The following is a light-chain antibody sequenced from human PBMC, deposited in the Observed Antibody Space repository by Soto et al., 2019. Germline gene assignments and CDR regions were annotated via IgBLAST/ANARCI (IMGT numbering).Light chain of an antibody. J-gene: IGKJ1*01. Sequence: DIQMTQSPSTLSASVGERVTITCRASQSISSLLAWYQQKPGKAPKLLIYKASSLESGVPSRFSGSGSGTEFTLTISSLQPDDFATYYCLQYETYWTFGQGTKVDIK. CDR2: KAS. CDR1: QSISSL. V-gene: IGKV1-5*03. CDR3: LQYETYWT.